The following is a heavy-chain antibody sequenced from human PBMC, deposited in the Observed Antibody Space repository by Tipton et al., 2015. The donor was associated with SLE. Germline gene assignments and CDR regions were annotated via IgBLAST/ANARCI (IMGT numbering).Heavy chain of an antibody. CDR3: ARVWLNNAFDI. J-gene: IGHJ3*02. Sequence: TLSLTCNVSGVSSSSSYWSWIRQPAGKGLEWIGRIYTSGATDDNPSLKSRVTMSVDMSKNQIFLKMTSVTAADSAVYFCARVWLNNAFDIWGQGTRVTVSS. CDR1: GVSSSSSY. D-gene: IGHD2/OR15-2a*01. V-gene: IGHV4-4*07. CDR2: IYTSGAT.